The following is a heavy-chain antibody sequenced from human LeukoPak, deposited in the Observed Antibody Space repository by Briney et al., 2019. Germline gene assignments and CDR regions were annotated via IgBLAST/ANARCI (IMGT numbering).Heavy chain of an antibody. CDR3: VREDFVVIPAAMRGAY. D-gene: IGHD2-2*01. Sequence: ASVKVSCKASGYTFTGFYIHWVRQAPGQGLEWMGWINPDRGGANYAQKFQGRVTLTRDTSINTAYMELSGLTSDDTAMYYCVREDFVVIPAAMRGAYWGQGPLVIVSS. J-gene: IGHJ4*02. CDR1: GYTFTGFY. CDR2: INPDRGGA. V-gene: IGHV1-2*02.